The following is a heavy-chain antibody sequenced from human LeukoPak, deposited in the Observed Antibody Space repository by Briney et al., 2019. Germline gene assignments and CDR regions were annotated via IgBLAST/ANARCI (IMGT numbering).Heavy chain of an antibody. V-gene: IGHV3-33*01. CDR1: GFTFSSYG. D-gene: IGHD3-22*01. CDR3: ARDARDSSGYRNWFDP. Sequence: GGSLRLSCAASGFTFSSYGMHWVRQAPGKGLEWVAVIWYDGSNKYYADSVKGRFTISRDNSKNTLYLQMNSLRAEDTAAYYCARDARDSSGYRNWFDPWGQGTLVTVSS. CDR2: IWYDGSNK. J-gene: IGHJ5*02.